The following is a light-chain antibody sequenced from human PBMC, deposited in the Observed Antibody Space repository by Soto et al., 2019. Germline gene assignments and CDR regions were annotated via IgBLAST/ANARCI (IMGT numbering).Light chain of an antibody. CDR2: GTS. CDR3: QQYGSSPRT. V-gene: IGKV3-20*01. J-gene: IGKJ1*01. Sequence: EIVLTQSPGTLSLSPGERATLSCRASQSISSYLAWYQQKPGQAPRLLIYGTSSRATGIPDRFSGSGSGTDFTLTISRLEPEDFAVYYCQQYGSSPRTFGQGPEVEIK. CDR1: QSISSY.